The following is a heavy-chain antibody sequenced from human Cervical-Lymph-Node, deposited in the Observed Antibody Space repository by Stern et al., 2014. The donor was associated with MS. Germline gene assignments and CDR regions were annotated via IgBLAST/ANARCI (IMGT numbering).Heavy chain of an antibody. CDR1: GGSTRGYY. V-gene: IGHV4-4*09. J-gene: IGHJ2*01. CDR3: ARFGAAASGPWSFDL. Sequence: QVQLQESGPELLKASETLSLTCTFSGGSTRGYYWSLIRLSPGKGLEWIGYIYALGSSTYISCLKSRVSMSLGTSRHQFSQKMSSVPAAVTTVYYCARFGAAASGPWSFDLWGHGTLVTVS. D-gene: IGHD3-10*01. CDR2: IYALGSS.